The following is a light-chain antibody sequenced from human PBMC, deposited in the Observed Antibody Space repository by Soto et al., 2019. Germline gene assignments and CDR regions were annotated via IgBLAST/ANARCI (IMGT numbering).Light chain of an antibody. CDR1: KLGDKY. CDR3: QVWDSSTVV. V-gene: IGLV3-1*01. J-gene: IGLJ3*02. Sequence: SYELTQPPSVSVSPGQTASITCSGDKLGDKYVFWYQQKPGQSPVLVIYQDSKRPSGIPERFSASNYGGTPTLTISGTQVVDEADYYCQVWDSSTVVFGGGTKLTVL. CDR2: QDS.